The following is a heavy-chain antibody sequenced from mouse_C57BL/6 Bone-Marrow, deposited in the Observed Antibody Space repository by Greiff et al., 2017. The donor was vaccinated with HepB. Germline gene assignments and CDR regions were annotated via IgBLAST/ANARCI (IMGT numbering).Heavy chain of an antibody. J-gene: IGHJ3*01. V-gene: IGHV1-53*01. CDR2: INPSNGGT. Sequence: QVQLQQPGTELVKPGASVKLSCKASGYTFTSYWMHWVKQRPGQGLEWIGNINPSNGGTNYNEKFKSKATLTVDKSSRTAYMQLSSLTSEDSAVYYCAREGYDGYYFAWFAYWGQGTLVTVSA. D-gene: IGHD2-3*01. CDR1: GYTFTSYW. CDR3: AREGYDGYYFAWFAY.